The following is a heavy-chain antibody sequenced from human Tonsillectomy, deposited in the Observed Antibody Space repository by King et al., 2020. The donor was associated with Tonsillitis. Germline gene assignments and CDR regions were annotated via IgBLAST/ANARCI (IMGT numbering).Heavy chain of an antibody. Sequence: VQLQESGPGLVKPSQTLSLTCTVSGGSISSGFYYWSWIRQHPGKGLEWIGYIYYGGSTYYNPSLLSRVTISVDTSKNQFSLKLTSVTAADTVVYYCARSMVRGVSPFGYWGQGVLVSVSS. V-gene: IGHV4-31*03. D-gene: IGHD3-10*01. CDR3: ARSMVRGVSPFGY. J-gene: IGHJ4*02. CDR2: IYYGGST. CDR1: GGSISSGFYY.